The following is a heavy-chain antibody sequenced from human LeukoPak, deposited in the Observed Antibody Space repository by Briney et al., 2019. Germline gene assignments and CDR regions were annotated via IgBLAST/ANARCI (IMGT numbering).Heavy chain of an antibody. D-gene: IGHD3-10*01. CDR1: GFTFGDYA. J-gene: IGHJ5*02. Sequence: GGSLRLSCTASGFTFGDYAMSWVRQAPGKGVEWVGFIRSKVYGGTTEYAASVKGRFTISRDDSKSIAYLQMNSLKTEDTAVYYCTREEGYYYGSGTWNWFDPWGQGTLVTVSS. V-gene: IGHV3-49*04. CDR2: IRSKVYGGTT. CDR3: TREEGYYYGSGTWNWFDP.